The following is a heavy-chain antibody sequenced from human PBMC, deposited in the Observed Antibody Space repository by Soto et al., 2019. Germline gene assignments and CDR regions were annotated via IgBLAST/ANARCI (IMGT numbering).Heavy chain of an antibody. CDR2: IDYSGST. D-gene: IGHD2-2*01. CDR3: ARDQAVVVPAARYYYYYGMDV. Sequence: SETLSLTCTVSGGSISSYYWSWIRQPPGKGLEWIGYIDYSGSTNYNPSLKSRVTISVDTSKNQFSLKLSSVTAADTAVYYCARDQAVVVPAARYYYYYGMDVWGQGTTVTVSS. V-gene: IGHV4-59*01. J-gene: IGHJ6*02. CDR1: GGSISSYY.